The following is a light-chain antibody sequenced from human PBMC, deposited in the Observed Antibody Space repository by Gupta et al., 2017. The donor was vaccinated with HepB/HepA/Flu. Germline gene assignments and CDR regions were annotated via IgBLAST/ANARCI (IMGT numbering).Light chain of an antibody. CDR3: QHYGS. Sequence: EIVLTQSPGTLSLSPGERATLSCRASQSVSSSYLAWYQQKPGQAPRLLIYGASSRATGITDRVSGSGSETDFTRHHRRLEPDDCEEYDGQHYGSFGHGTKVDIK. V-gene: IGKV3-20*01. J-gene: IGKJ3*01. CDR2: GAS. CDR1: QSVSSSY.